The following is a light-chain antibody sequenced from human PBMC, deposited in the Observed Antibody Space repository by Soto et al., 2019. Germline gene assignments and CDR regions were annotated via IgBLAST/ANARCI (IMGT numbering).Light chain of an antibody. CDR2: AAS. J-gene: IGKJ4*01. CDR1: QSISRY. V-gene: IGKV1-27*01. CDR3: QKYDDAPLS. Sequence: DIQMTQSPSSLSASVGDRVTITCRASQSISRYLHWYQHKPGKAPKLLIYAASALQSGVSSRFSGSGSGTDFTLTISSLQPGDVATYYCQKYDDAPLSFGGGTKVDIK.